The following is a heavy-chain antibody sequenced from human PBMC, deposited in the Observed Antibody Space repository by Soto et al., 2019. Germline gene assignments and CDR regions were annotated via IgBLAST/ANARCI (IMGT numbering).Heavy chain of an antibody. CDR2: ISGSRGST. CDR3: AKVTVTGVYYYGMDV. V-gene: IGHV3-23*01. J-gene: IGHJ6*02. CDR1: GFTFTYYA. Sequence: GSLRLSCAASGFTFTYYAMSWVRQAPGKGLELVSAISGSRGSTFYADSVKGRFTLSRDNSKNTLYLQMNSLRAEDTAVYYCAKVTVTGVYYYGMDVWGQGTTVTVSS. D-gene: IGHD6-19*01.